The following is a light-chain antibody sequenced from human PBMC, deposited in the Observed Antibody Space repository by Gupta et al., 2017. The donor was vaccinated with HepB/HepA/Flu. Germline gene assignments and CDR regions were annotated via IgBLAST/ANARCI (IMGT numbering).Light chain of an antibody. CDR3: QQYDLWPPIT. Sequence: EIVMTQSPATLFVSPGERATLSCRASQSVSGSVAWYQHRPGQPLRLLIYGASTRATGVPVRFSGSGSGTEFTLTITSLQSEDFALYYCQQYDLWPPITFGQGTRLETK. J-gene: IGKJ5*01. V-gene: IGKV3-15*01. CDR2: GAS. CDR1: QSVSGS.